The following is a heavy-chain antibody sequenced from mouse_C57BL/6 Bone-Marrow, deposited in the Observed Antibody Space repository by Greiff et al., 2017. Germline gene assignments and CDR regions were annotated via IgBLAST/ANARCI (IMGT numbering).Heavy chain of an antibody. CDR2: IDPSDSYT. V-gene: IGHV1-69*01. J-gene: IGHJ2*01. CDR1: GYTFTSYW. Sequence: QVQLQQPGAELVMPGASVKLSCKASGYTFTSYWMHWVKQRPGQGLEWIGEIDPSDSYTNYNQKFKGKSTLTVDKSSNTAYMQLSSLTSEDSAVYYCAREDGYYDYWGQGTTLTVSS. D-gene: IGHD2-3*01. CDR3: AREDGYYDY.